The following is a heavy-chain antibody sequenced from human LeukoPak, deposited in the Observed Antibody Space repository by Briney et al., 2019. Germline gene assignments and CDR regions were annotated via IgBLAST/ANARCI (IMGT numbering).Heavy chain of an antibody. J-gene: IGHJ4*02. CDR3: ARGGIRFLESSAVDY. D-gene: IGHD3-3*01. CDR2: ISAYNGNI. Sequence: ASVKVSCKASGYTFTNYGISWVRQAPGQGLKWMGWISAYNGNIDYAQEFQDRVTMTTDTSTTTAYMELKSLRSDDTAVYYCARGGIRFLESSAVDYWGRGTLVTVSS. V-gene: IGHV1-18*01. CDR1: GYTFTNYG.